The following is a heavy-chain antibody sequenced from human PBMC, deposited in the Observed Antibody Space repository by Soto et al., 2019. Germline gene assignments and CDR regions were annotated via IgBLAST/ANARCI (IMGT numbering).Heavy chain of an antibody. CDR1: GFTFSDYY. CDR3: ASYRLSVLY. D-gene: IGHD3-10*01. J-gene: IGHJ4*02. CDR2: ISSSSSYT. V-gene: IGHV3-11*03. Sequence: PGGSLRLSCAASGFTFSDYYMSWIRQAPGKGLEWVSYISSSSSYTNYADSVKGRFTISRDNAKNSLYLQMNSLRAEDTAVYYCASYRLSVLYWGQGTLVTVSS.